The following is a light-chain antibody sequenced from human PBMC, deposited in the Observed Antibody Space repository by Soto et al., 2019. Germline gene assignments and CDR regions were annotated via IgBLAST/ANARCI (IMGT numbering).Light chain of an antibody. J-gene: IGKJ2*01. CDR1: QGISSY. V-gene: IGKV1-9*01. CDR2: AAS. CDR3: QQLNSYPYT. Sequence: DLQLTQSPSFLSASVGDRVTVTCRASQGISSYLAWYQQKPGKAPKLLIYAASTLQYGVPSRFSGSGSGTDFTLTISSLQPEDFATYYCQQLNSYPYTFGQGTKLEIK.